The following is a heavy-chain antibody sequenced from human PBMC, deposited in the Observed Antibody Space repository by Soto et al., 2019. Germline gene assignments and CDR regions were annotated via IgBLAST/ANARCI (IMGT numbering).Heavy chain of an antibody. CDR1: GFTFRGYA. CDR3: AKAYGASHSPFDC. V-gene: IGHV3-23*01. D-gene: IGHD2-21*01. J-gene: IGHJ4*02. CDR2: ISGSGDST. Sequence: ESGGGLAQPGGSLRLSCAASGFTFRGYAMSWVRQAPGKGPEWVSGISGSGDSTYHAKSVKGRFIISRDNSKNTRYLEINSLRAEDTAVYYCAKAYGASHSPFDCWGQGTLVAASS.